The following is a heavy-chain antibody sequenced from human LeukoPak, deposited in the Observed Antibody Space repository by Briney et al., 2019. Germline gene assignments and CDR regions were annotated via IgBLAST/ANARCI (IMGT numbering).Heavy chain of an antibody. D-gene: IGHD5-12*01. CDR3: TTDLVVATIS. CDR2: IKSKTDGRTT. J-gene: IGHJ4*02. Sequence: GGSLRLSCAASGFTFSNAWMSWVRQAPGKGLEWVGRIKSKTDGRTTDYAAPVKGRFTISRDDSKNTLYLQMNSLKTEDTAVYYCTTDLVVATISWGQGTLVTVSS. V-gene: IGHV3-15*01. CDR1: GFTFSNAW.